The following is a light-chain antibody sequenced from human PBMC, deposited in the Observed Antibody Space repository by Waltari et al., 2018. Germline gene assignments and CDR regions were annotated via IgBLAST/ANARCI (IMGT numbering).Light chain of an antibody. CDR3: QVWDANTDPGV. J-gene: IGLJ1*01. CDR1: NIESKS. V-gene: IGLV3-21*01. CDR2: DDN. Sequence: SYVLTQPPSVSVAPGETARITCGGNNIESKSVHWYRQRPGQAPVLVISDDNDRAAGIPARFSGSNSGNTATLTISRVEAGDEADYYCQVWDANTDPGVFGTGTEVIVL.